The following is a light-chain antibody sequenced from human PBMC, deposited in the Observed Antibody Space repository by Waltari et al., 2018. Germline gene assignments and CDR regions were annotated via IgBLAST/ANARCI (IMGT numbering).Light chain of an antibody. J-gene: IGLJ1*01. V-gene: IGLV1-47*01. CDR3: AAWDDSLSAFCV. CDR2: RNN. CDR1: SSNIGSNY. Sequence: QSVLTQPPSASGTPGQRVTISCSGSSSNIGSNYVYWYQQLPGTAPKLLSYRNNQRPSGVPDRFSGSKSGTSASLAISGLRSEDEADYYCAAWDDSLSAFCVFGTGTKVTVL.